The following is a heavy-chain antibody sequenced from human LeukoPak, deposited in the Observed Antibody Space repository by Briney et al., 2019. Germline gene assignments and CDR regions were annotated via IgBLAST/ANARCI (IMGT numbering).Heavy chain of an antibody. CDR2: ISGSGGST. J-gene: IGHJ3*02. Sequence: GGSLRLSCAASGFTFSSYAMSWVRQAPGKGLEWVSAISGSGGSTYYADSVKGRFTISRDNSKNTLYLQMNSLRAEDTAVYYCAKDHKVVVPAALLPLGAFDIWGQGTMVTVSS. CDR3: AKDHKVVVPAALLPLGAFDI. V-gene: IGHV3-23*01. D-gene: IGHD2-2*01. CDR1: GFTFSSYA.